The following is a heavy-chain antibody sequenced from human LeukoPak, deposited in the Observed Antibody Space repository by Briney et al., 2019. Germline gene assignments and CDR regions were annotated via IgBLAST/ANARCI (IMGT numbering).Heavy chain of an antibody. J-gene: IGHJ3*02. CDR3: ARDDYDSSGYYLRDAFDI. D-gene: IGHD3-22*01. CDR2: IYHSGST. Sequence: SQTLSLTCTVSGGSISSGGYYWSWIRQPPGKGLEWIGYIYHSGSTYYNPSLKSRVTISVDRSKNQFSLKLSSVTAADTAVYYCARDDYDSSGYYLRDAFDIWGQGTMVTVSS. V-gene: IGHV4-30-2*01. CDR1: GGSISSGGYY.